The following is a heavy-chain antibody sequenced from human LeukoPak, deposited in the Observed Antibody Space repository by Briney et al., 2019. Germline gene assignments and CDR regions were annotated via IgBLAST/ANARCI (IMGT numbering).Heavy chain of an antibody. CDR1: GGSISSSSYY. D-gene: IGHD2-15*01. J-gene: IGHJ4*02. CDR2: IYYSGST. V-gene: IGHV4-39*01. CDR3: ARGEDVHTPDY. Sequence: SETLSLTCTVSGGSISSSSYYWGWIRQPPGKGLEWIGSIYYSGSTYYNPSLKSRVTISVDTSKNQFSLKLSSVTAADTAVYYCARGEDVHTPDYWGQGTLVTVSS.